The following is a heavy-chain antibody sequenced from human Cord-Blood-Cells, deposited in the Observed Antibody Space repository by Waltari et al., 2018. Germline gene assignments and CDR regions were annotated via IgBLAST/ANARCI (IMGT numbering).Heavy chain of an antibody. CDR2: IYYSGST. V-gene: IGHV4-39*01. CDR1: GGSISSSSYY. J-gene: IGHJ4*02. CDR3: ARHFGRNIVVVPAAIDY. D-gene: IGHD2-2*01. Sequence: QLQLQESGPGLVKPSETLSLTCTVSGGSISSSSYYWGWIRQPPGKGLEWIGSIYYSGSTYYNPSLKSRVTISVDTSKNQFSLKLSSVTAADTAVYNCARHFGRNIVVVPAAIDYWGQGTLVTVSS.